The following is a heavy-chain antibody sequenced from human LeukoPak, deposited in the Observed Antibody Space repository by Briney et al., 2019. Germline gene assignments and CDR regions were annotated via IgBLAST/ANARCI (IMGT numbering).Heavy chain of an antibody. CDR1: GGSISSSSYY. D-gene: IGHD1-26*01. CDR3: ASLRERSYYARGFDY. Sequence: SETLSLTCTVSGGSISSSSYYWGWIRQPPGKGLEWIGSIYYSGSTYYKSSLKSRVTVSVGTSKNQFSLKLSSVTAADTAVYYCASLRERSYYARGFDYWGQGTLVTVSS. V-gene: IGHV4-39*01. J-gene: IGHJ4*02. CDR2: IYYSGST.